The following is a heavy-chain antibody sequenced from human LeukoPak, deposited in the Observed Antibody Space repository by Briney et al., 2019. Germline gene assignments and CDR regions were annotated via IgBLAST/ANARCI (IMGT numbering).Heavy chain of an antibody. J-gene: IGHJ4*02. Sequence: GGSLRLSCAASGFTVSSNYMSWVRQAPGKGLEWVSGINWNGGSTGYADSVKGRFTISRDNAKNSLYLQMNSLRAEDTALYYCARGRTLYSSSWYFDYWGQGTLVTVSS. CDR3: ARGRTLYSSSWYFDY. V-gene: IGHV3-20*04. D-gene: IGHD6-13*01. CDR2: INWNGGST. CDR1: GFTVSSNY.